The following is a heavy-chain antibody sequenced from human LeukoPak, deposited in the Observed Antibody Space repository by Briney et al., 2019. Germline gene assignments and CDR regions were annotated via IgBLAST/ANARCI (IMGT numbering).Heavy chain of an antibody. CDR1: GGSISSGGYY. D-gene: IGHD6-13*01. CDR3: ARTPPRYSSSWYFDY. Sequence: PSETLSLTCTVSGGSISSGGYYWSWIRQPPGKGLEWIGYIYYSGSTYYNPSLKSRVTISVDTSKNQFSLKLSSVTAADTAVYYCARTPPRYSSSWYFDYWGQGTLVTVSS. CDR2: IYYSGST. V-gene: IGHV4-30-2*03. J-gene: IGHJ4*02.